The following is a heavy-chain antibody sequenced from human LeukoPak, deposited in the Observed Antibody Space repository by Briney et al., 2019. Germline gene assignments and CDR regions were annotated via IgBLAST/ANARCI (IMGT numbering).Heavy chain of an antibody. D-gene: IGHD5-12*01. Sequence: GASVKVSCKASGYTFSGYYMHWVRQAPGQSLEWMGWINPNSGGTRFAQKFQGRITMTRDTSISTAYMELTRLRSDDTAVYYCARDMVGDGYSGYDPMYYFDYWGQGTVVTVSS. CDR2: INPNSGGT. CDR1: GYTFSGYY. CDR3: ARDMVGDGYSGYDPMYYFDY. J-gene: IGHJ4*02. V-gene: IGHV1-2*02.